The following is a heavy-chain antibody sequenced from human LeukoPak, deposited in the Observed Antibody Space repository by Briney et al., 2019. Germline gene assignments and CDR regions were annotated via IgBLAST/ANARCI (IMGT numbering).Heavy chain of an antibody. Sequence: SETLSLTCAVYGGFFSGYYWSWIRQPPGKGLEWLGEINHSGSTNYNPSHKSRVTISVDTSKNQFSLKLSSVTAADTAVYYCARGPLIRLGNDYYYYGMDLWGQGTTVTVSS. CDR3: ARGPLIRLGNDYYYYGMDL. V-gene: IGHV4-34*01. D-gene: IGHD1-1*01. J-gene: IGHJ6*02. CDR2: INHSGST. CDR1: GGFFSGYY.